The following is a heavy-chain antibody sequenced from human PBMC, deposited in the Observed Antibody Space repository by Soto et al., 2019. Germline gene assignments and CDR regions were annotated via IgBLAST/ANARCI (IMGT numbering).Heavy chain of an antibody. J-gene: IGHJ5*02. CDR2: MYYRGRT. Sequence: SETLSLTCTVSGGFISSGGYYWSWIRRHPGKGLDRSGYMYYRGRTYYNPSLRSRVTISVDTSKDQFSLKLSSVTAADTAVYYCARFLKAGYYESPNRFDPWGQATLVTVSS. V-gene: IGHV4-31*03. D-gene: IGHD3-22*01. CDR1: GGFISSGGYY. CDR3: ARFLKAGYYESPNRFDP.